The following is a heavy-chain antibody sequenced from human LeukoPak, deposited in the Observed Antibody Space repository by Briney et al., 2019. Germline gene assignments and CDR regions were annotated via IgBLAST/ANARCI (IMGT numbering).Heavy chain of an antibody. CDR3: AKPLELLTPAYAFDI. V-gene: IGHV3-48*04. J-gene: IGHJ3*02. CDR2: ISSSSSTI. CDR1: GFTFSSYS. Sequence: PGGSLRLSCAASGFTFSSYSMNWVRQAPGKGLEWVSYISSSSSTIYYADSVKGRFTISRDNSKNTLYLQMNSLRAEDTAVYYCAKPLELLTPAYAFDIWGQGTMVTVSS. D-gene: IGHD2-15*01.